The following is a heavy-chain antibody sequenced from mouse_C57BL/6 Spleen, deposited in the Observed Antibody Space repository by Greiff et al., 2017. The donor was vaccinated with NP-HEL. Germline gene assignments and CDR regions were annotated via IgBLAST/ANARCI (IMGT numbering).Heavy chain of an antibody. J-gene: IGHJ3*01. CDR3: ARASYYGNYGAY. CDR1: GYTFTDYN. D-gene: IGHD2-10*01. Sequence: EVQLQQSGPELVKPGASVKMSCKASGYTFTDYNMHWVKQSHGKSLEWIGDINPNNGGTSYNQKFKGKATLTVNKSSSTAYMELRSLTSEDSAVYYCARASYYGNYGAYWGQGTLVTVSA. V-gene: IGHV1-22*01. CDR2: INPNNGGT.